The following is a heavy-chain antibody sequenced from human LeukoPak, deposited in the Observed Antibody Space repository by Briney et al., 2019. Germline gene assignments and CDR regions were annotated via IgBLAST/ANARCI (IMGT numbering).Heavy chain of an antibody. D-gene: IGHD3-9*01. CDR2: IYYSGRT. Sequence: SETLSLTCGVYGGSFSGYNWTWIRQPPGKGLEWIGSIYYSGRTYYNPSLKSRVTISVDTSKNQFSLKLRSVTAADTAVYYCAREGLRGRRHHDILTGPDWFDPWGQGTLVTVSS. CDR3: AREGLRGRRHHDILTGPDWFDP. CDR1: GGSFSGYN. V-gene: IGHV4-34*01. J-gene: IGHJ5*02.